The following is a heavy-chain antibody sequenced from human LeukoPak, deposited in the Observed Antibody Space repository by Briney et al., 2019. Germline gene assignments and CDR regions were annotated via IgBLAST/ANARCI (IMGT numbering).Heavy chain of an antibody. CDR2: THYSGSS. CDR3: ARCGRNNRGYYYMED. V-gene: IGHV4-59*01. CDR1: GGSISGYS. Sequence: SETLSLTCTVSGGSISGYSWSWIRQPPGKGLEWIGYTHYSGSSNYNPSLKSRVTISVDTSKDQFSLKVSSVTAADTAVYYCARCGRNNRGYYYMEDWGKGTTVTVSS. D-gene: IGHD2/OR15-2a*01. J-gene: IGHJ6*03.